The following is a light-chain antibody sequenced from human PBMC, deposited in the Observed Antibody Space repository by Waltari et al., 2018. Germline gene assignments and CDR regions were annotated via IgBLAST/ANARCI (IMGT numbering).Light chain of an antibody. CDR1: QSILDNSNKMNY. CDR2: WAY. Sequence: DIVITHAPDSLAVSLGDRPTLKCKSRQSILDNSNKMNYLCWYQKKPGQPPKLLIYWAYTREFGVPDRFSGSGSGTDFTLTISSLQAEDVAVYYCQQYYNTPYTFGQGTKLEIK. J-gene: IGKJ2*01. CDR3: QQYYNTPYT. V-gene: IGKV4-1*01.